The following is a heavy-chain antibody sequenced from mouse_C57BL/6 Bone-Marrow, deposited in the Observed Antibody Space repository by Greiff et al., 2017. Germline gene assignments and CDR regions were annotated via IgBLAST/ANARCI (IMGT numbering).Heavy chain of an antibody. V-gene: IGHV1-4*01. CDR1: GYTFTSYT. D-gene: IGHD1-1*01. CDR3: ASVALDY. CDR2: INPSSGYT. J-gene: IGHJ2*01. Sequence: VQLQQSGAELARPGASVKMSCKASGYTFTSYTMHWVKQRPGQGLEWIGYINPSSGYTKYNQKFKDKATLTADKSSSTAYMQLRSLTSEVSAVYYCASVALDYWGQGTTLTVSS.